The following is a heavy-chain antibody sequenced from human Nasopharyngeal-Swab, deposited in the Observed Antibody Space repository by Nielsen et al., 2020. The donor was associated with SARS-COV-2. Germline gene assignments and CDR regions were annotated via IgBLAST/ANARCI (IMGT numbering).Heavy chain of an antibody. Sequence: GGSLRLSCAASGFTFSSYSMNWVRQAPGKGLEWVSSISSSSSYIYYVDSVKGRFTISRDNAKNSLYLQMNSLRAEDTAVYYCAKDKRYFDWDGMDVWGQGTTVTVSS. CDR1: GFTFSSYS. D-gene: IGHD3-9*01. CDR3: AKDKRYFDWDGMDV. V-gene: IGHV3-21*01. CDR2: ISSSSSYI. J-gene: IGHJ6*02.